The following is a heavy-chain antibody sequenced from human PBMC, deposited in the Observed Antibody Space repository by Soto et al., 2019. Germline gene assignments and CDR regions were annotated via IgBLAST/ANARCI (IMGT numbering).Heavy chain of an antibody. J-gene: IGHJ2*01. Sequence: QVQLQESGPGLVKPSDTLSLTCAVSGYSISSSNWWGWIRQPPGKGLEWIGYIYYSGSTYYNPSPKSRVTMSVDTSKNQFSLQLSSVTAVDTAVYYCARTEYSYGYWYFDLWGRGTLVTVSS. CDR2: IYYSGST. V-gene: IGHV4-28*01. CDR3: ARTEYSYGYWYFDL. D-gene: IGHD5-18*01. CDR1: GYSISSSNW.